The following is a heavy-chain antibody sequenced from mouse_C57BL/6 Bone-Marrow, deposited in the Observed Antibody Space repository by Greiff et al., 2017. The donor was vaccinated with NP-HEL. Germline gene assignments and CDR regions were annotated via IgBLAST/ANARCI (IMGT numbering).Heavy chain of an antibody. D-gene: IGHD1-1*01. Sequence: QVQLQQSGAELVRPGTSVKMSCKASGYTFTNYWIGWAKQRPGHGLEWIGDIYPGGGYTNYNEKFKGKATLTADKSSSTAYMQISSLTSEDSAIYFCARSLDCYCSSYWYFDVWGTGTTVTVSS. CDR2: IYPGGGYT. V-gene: IGHV1-63*01. CDR3: ARSLDCYCSSYWYFDV. CDR1: GYTFTNYW. J-gene: IGHJ1*03.